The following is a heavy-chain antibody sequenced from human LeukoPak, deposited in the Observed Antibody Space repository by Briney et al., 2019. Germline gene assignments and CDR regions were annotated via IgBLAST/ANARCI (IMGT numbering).Heavy chain of an antibody. CDR3: ARTERDCGGDCFIFDY. V-gene: IGHV3-7*01. J-gene: IGHJ4*02. Sequence: PGGSLRLSCAASGFTFSNSWMTWVRQAPGKGLEWVASINPDGSNSYYLDSVKGRFTVSRGNAKNSLDLQMNSLRAEDTAVYYCARTERDCGGDCFIFDYWGQGTLVTVSS. D-gene: IGHD2-21*02. CDR1: GFTFSNSW. CDR2: INPDGSNS.